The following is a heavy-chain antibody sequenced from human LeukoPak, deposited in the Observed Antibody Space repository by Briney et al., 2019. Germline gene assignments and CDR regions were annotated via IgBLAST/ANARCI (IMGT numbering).Heavy chain of an antibody. Sequence: TGGSLRLSCEASGFSFSSYNMDWVRQTPGKGLEWTSSITTSSSYTFYADSVKGRFTISRDNAKNSLYLQMNSLRAEDTAVYYCARDPLRTEYYWGQGTLVTVSS. V-gene: IGHV3-21*01. CDR3: ARDPLRTEYY. D-gene: IGHD3/OR15-3a*01. CDR1: GFSFSSYN. J-gene: IGHJ4*02. CDR2: ITTSSSYT.